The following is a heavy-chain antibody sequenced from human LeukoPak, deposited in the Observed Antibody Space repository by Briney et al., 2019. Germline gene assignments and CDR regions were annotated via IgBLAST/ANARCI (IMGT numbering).Heavy chain of an antibody. Sequence: PGRSLRLSCVVSGLTFSSYGMHWVRQAPGKGLEWVAFIRYDGSNKYYADSVKGRFTISRDNSKNTLYLQMNSLRAEDTAVYYCAKAPDYDFWSGLDYWGQGTLVTVSS. D-gene: IGHD3-3*01. V-gene: IGHV3-30*02. CDR3: AKAPDYDFWSGLDY. J-gene: IGHJ4*02. CDR1: GLTFSSYG. CDR2: IRYDGSNK.